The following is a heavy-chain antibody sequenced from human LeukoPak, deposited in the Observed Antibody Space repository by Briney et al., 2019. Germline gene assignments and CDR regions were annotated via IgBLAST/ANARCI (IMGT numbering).Heavy chain of an antibody. Sequence: SVNVSCRASGGTFSSYAIRWVRHPPGQGLEWMGGIIPNFGTANYAQKFQGRVTIPADESTSTAYMELSSLRSEHPALYYCASTHRDHMDDAFDYWGQGTLLTVSS. CDR1: GGTFSSYA. CDR2: IIPNFGTA. V-gene: IGHV1-69*13. D-gene: IGHD2-21*01. J-gene: IGHJ4*02. CDR3: ASTHRDHMDDAFDY.